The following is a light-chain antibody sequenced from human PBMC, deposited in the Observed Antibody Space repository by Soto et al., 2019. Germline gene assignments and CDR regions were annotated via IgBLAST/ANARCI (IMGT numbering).Light chain of an antibody. Sequence: SSELTQPPSVSVAPGKTARITCGGNNIGSKSVHWYQQKLGQAPVLVIYYDSDRPSGIPERFSGSNSGNTATLTISRVEAGDEADYYCQVWDSSSDHAVFGGGTQLTVL. J-gene: IGLJ7*01. CDR1: NIGSKS. CDR2: YDS. V-gene: IGLV3-21*04. CDR3: QVWDSSSDHAV.